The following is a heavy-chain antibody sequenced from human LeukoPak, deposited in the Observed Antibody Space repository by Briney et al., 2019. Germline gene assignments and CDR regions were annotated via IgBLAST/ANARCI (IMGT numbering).Heavy chain of an antibody. CDR3: ARDNPVAAAGTPSFDY. CDR2: ISYDGSNE. CDR1: GFTFSSYG. V-gene: IGHV3-30*03. J-gene: IGHJ4*02. D-gene: IGHD6-13*01. Sequence: GGSLRLSCAASGFTFSSYGMHWVRQAPGKGLEWVAVISYDGSNEYYADSVKGRFTISRDNSKNTLYLQMNSLRAEDTAVYYCARDNPVAAAGTPSFDYWGQGTLVTVSS.